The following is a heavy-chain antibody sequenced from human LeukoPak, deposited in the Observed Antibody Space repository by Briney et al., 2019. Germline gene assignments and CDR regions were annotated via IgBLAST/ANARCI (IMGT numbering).Heavy chain of an antibody. J-gene: IGHJ4*02. CDR3: AKRGVVIRVILVGFHKEAYYFDS. D-gene: IGHD3-22*01. Sequence: GGSLRLSCAVSGITLSNYGMTWVRQAPGKGLEWVAGISDTGGRTNYADSVKGRFTISRDNPKNTLYLQMNSLRAEDTAVYFCAKRGVVIRVILVGFHKEAYYFDSWGQRALVTVSS. CDR2: ISDTGGRT. CDR1: GITLSNYG. V-gene: IGHV3-23*01.